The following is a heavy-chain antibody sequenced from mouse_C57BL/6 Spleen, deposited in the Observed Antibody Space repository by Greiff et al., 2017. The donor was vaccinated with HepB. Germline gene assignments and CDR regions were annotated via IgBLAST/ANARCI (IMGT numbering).Heavy chain of an antibody. J-gene: IGHJ2*01. CDR1: GFNIKDDY. CDR2: IDPENGDT. Sequence: VQLQQSGAELVRPGASVKLSCTASGFNIKDDYMHWVKQRPEQGLEWIGWIDPENGDTEYASKFQGKATITADTSSNTAYLQLSSLTSEDTAVYYCTVPRYYSNYDFDYWGQGTTLTVSS. CDR3: TVPRYYSNYDFDY. D-gene: IGHD2-5*01. V-gene: IGHV14-4*01.